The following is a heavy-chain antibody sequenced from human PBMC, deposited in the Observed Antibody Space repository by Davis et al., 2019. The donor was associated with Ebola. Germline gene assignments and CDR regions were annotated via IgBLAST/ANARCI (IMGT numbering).Heavy chain of an antibody. CDR1: GGSISSYY. CDR2: IYYSGST. Sequence: MPSETLSLTCTVSGGSISSYYWSWIRQPPGKGLEWIGYIYYSGSTNYNPSLKSRVTISVDTSKNQFSLKLSSVTAADTAVYYCARAGGSSGWYNWFDPWGQGTLVTVSS. V-gene: IGHV4-59*08. CDR3: ARAGGSSGWYNWFDP. J-gene: IGHJ5*02. D-gene: IGHD6-19*01.